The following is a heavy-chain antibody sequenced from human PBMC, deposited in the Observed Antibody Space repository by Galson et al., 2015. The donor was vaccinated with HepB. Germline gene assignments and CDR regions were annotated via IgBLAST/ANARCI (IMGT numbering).Heavy chain of an antibody. V-gene: IGHV3-15*07. CDR3: TTRPYCSSTSCRHYYYYYYMDV. CDR1: GFTFSNAW. Sequence: SLRLSCAASGFTFSNAWMNWVRQAPGKGLEWVGRIKSKTDGGTTDYAAPVKGRFTISRDDSKNTLYLQMNSLKTEDTAVYYCTTRPYCSSTSCRHYYYYYYMDVWGKGTTVTVSS. J-gene: IGHJ6*03. D-gene: IGHD2-2*01. CDR2: IKSKTDGGTT.